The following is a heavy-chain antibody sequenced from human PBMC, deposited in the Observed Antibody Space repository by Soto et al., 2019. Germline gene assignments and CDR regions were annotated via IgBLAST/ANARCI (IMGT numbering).Heavy chain of an antibody. CDR3: AREPGDIVVVPSATNWLDP. CDR1: GFTFSSYG. CDR2: IWYDGSNK. V-gene: IGHV3-33*01. J-gene: IGHJ5*02. D-gene: IGHD2-2*01. Sequence: QVQLVESGGGVVQPGRSLRLSCAASGFTFSSYGMHWVRQAPGKGLEWVAVIWYDGSNKYYADSVKGRFTISRDNSKNTLYLQMNSLRAEDTAVYYCAREPGDIVVVPSATNWLDPWGQGTLVTVSS.